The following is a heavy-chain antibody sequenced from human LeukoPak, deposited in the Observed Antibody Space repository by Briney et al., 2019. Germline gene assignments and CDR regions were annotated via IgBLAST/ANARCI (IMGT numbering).Heavy chain of an antibody. CDR1: GFTFDNYA. J-gene: IGHJ4*02. D-gene: IGHD1-26*01. CDR2: IGGSGEDT. CDR3: AKKWGVGTTTLDYFDY. V-gene: IGHV3-23*01. Sequence: GGSLRLSCAASGFTFDNYAMSWVRQTPGKGLEWVSAIGGSGEDTSYADSVKGRFTVSRDNSKSTLYLQMNSLTDEDTAVYYCAKKWGVGTTTLDYFDYWGQGTLVTVSS.